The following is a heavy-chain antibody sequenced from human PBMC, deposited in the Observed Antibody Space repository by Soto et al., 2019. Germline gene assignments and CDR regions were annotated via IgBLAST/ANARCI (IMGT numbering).Heavy chain of an antibody. CDR1: GFTFSAYD. CDR3: AGDDYGMDV. CDR2: ISYDGSNE. V-gene: IGHV3-30*03. J-gene: IGHJ6*02. Sequence: QVQLVESGGGVVQPGRSLRLSCAASGFTFSAYDIHWVRQAPGRGLEWVALISYDGSNEYYVDSVKGRYSISRDNSMNSGYLQMNSLRDEDTAVYYCAGDDYGMDVWGQGTTVTVSS.